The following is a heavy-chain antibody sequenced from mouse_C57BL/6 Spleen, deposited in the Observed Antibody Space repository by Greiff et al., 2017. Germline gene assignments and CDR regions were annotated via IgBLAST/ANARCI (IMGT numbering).Heavy chain of an antibody. Sequence: QVQLQQSGAELVRPGASVTLSCKASGYTFTDYEMHWVKQTPVHGLEWIGALDPETGGTSYNQKFKGKAILTADKSSSTAYMELRSLTSEDSAVYYCTRRERGFDYWGQGTTLTVSS. CDR3: TRRERGFDY. V-gene: IGHV1-15*01. CDR2: LDPETGGT. J-gene: IGHJ2*01. CDR1: GYTFTDYE.